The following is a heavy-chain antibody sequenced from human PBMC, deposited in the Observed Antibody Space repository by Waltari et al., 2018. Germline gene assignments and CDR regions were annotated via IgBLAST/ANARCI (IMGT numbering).Heavy chain of an antibody. D-gene: IGHD3-9*01. V-gene: IGHV1-8*02. CDR3: ARISGYAAILTDSWGYGWFDP. CDR2: KNPNTVRT. Sequence: QVQLVQSGAEVKKPGASVKVSCKASGYTFTSYDSNGLRQDTVQGLEWMGWKNPNTVRTDDVQKDQGRVTMPRNTSISPAYMYLGGLTSEDTAVWCRARISGYAAILTDSWGYGWFDPWRQGTLVTVSS. J-gene: IGHJ5*02. CDR1: GYTFTSYD.